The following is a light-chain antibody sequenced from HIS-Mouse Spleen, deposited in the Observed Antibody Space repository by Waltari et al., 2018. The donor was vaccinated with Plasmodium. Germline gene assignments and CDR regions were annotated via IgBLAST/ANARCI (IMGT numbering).Light chain of an antibody. CDR3: QQYNSYWT. CDR2: KAS. V-gene: IGKV1-5*03. CDR1: QSISSW. Sequence: DIQMTQSPYTLSASVGDRVTITCRASQSISSWVAWYQQKPGKGPKLLIDKASSLESGVPSRFSGSGSGTEFTLTISSLQPDDFATYYCQQYNSYWTFGQGTKVEIK. J-gene: IGKJ1*01.